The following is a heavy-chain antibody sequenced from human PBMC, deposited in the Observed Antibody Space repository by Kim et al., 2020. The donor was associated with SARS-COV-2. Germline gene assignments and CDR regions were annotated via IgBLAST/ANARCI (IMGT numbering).Heavy chain of an antibody. J-gene: IGHJ5*02. V-gene: IGHV3-11*06. D-gene: IGHD6-13*01. CDR3: ARDKAAAGTTRGWFDP. Sequence: GKGRFTISRDNAKNSLYLQMNSMRAEDTAVYYCARDKAAAGTTRGWFDPWGQGTLVTVSS.